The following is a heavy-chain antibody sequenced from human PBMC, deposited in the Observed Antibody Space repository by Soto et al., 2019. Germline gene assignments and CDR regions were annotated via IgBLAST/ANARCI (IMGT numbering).Heavy chain of an antibody. CDR2: IKSKTDGGTT. CDR1: GFTFSSYS. D-gene: IGHD3-10*01. V-gene: IGHV3-15*07. Sequence: GGSLRLSCAASGFTFSSYSMNWVRQAPGKGLEWVGRIKSKTDGGTTDYAAPVKGRFTISGDDSKNTLYLQMNSLKTEDTAVYYCTTDMVPGENGPDAFDIWGQGTMVTVSS. CDR3: TTDMVPGENGPDAFDI. J-gene: IGHJ3*02.